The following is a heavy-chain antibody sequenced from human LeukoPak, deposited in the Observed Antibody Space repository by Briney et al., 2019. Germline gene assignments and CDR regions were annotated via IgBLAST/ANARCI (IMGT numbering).Heavy chain of an antibody. CDR2: INHSGST. CDR1: GGSFSGYY. Sequence: SETPSLTCAVYGGSFSGYYWSWIRQPPGKGLEWIGEINHSGSTNYNPSLKSRVTISVDTSKNQFSLKLSSVTAADTAVYYCARGRYYYYMDVWGKGTTVTVSS. CDR3: ARGRYYYYMDV. V-gene: IGHV4-34*01. J-gene: IGHJ6*03.